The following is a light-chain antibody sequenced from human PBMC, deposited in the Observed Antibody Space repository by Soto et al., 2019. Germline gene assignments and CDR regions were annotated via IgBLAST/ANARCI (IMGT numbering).Light chain of an antibody. J-gene: IGKJ4*01. V-gene: IGKV1-9*01. CDR2: AAS. CDR3: QQLSIYPLT. CDR1: QSISSY. Sequence: IKLTQSPSSLSASVGDRVTITFRASQSISSYLNWYQQKPGKAPKLLIYAASTLQTGVPSRLSGSGSGTDFTLTISSLQPEDSATYYCQQLSIYPLTFGGGTKVDIK.